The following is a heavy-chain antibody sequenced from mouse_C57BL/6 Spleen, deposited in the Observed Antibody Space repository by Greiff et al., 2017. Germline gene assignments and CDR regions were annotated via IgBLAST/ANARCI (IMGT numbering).Heavy chain of an antibody. CDR3: TTYDYKNYFYY. Sequence: VHVKQSGAELVRPGASVKLSCTASGFNIKDYYMSWVKQRPEQGLEWIGRIDPEDGDTEYAPKFQGKATMTADTSSNTAYMQLRRLTSEDSAVYYCTTYDYKNYFYYWGQGATLSVAS. D-gene: IGHD2-4*01. CDR2: IDPEDGDT. J-gene: IGHJ2*01. V-gene: IGHV14-1*01. CDR1: GFNIKDYY.